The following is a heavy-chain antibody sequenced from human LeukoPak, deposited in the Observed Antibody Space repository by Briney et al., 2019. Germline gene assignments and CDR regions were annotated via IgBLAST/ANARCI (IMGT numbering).Heavy chain of an antibody. V-gene: IGHV3-11*01. D-gene: IGHD3-3*01. CDR2: ISSSGSTI. CDR1: GFTFSDYY. Sequence: AGGSLRLSCAASGFTFSDYYMSWIRQAPGKGLEWVSYISSSGSTIYYADSVKGRFTISRDNAKNSLYLQMNSLRAEDTAVYYCATLEDYSPIFDYWGQGTLVTVSS. CDR3: ATLEDYSPIFDY. J-gene: IGHJ4*02.